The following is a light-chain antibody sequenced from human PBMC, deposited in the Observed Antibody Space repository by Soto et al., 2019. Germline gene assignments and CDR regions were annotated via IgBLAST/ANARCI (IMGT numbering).Light chain of an antibody. CDR2: DVT. CDR3: SSYTSSITVV. J-gene: IGLJ2*01. V-gene: IGLV2-14*03. CDR1: SRDVGGYNY. Sequence: QSALTQPASVSGSPGQSITISCTGTSRDVGGYNYVSWYQHHPGKAPKLIIYDVTYRPSGVSNRFSGSKSGNTASLTISGLQAEDEADYYCSSYTSSITVVFGGGTKVTVL.